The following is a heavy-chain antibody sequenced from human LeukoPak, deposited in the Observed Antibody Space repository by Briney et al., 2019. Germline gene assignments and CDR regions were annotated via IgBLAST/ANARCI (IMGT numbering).Heavy chain of an antibody. CDR3: ARAYSSSWYFNWFDP. Sequence: LSLTCTVSGGSISSYYWSWIRQPPGKGLEWVSYISSSSSTIYYADSVKGRFTISRDNAKNSLYLQMNSLRAEDTAVYYCARAYSSSWYFNWFDPWGQGTLVTVSS. D-gene: IGHD6-13*01. J-gene: IGHJ5*02. V-gene: IGHV3-11*01. CDR1: GGSISSYY. CDR2: ISSSSSTI.